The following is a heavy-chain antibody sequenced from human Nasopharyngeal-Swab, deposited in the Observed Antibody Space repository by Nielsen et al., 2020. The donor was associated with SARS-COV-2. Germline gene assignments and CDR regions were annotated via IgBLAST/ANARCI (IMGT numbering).Heavy chain of an antibody. CDR1: GGSFSGYY. CDR2: INHSGST. D-gene: IGHD3-16*01. V-gene: IGHV4-34*01. CDR3: ARGLNGGH. Sequence: SETLSLTCAVYGGSFSGYYWSWIRQPPGKGLEWIGEINHSGSTNYNPSLKSRVTISVDTSKNQFSLNLSSVTAAYTAVFYCARGLNGGHWGQGTLVTVSS. J-gene: IGHJ4*02.